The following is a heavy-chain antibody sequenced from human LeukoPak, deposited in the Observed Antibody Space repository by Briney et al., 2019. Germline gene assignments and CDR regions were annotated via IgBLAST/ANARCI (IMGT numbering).Heavy chain of an antibody. D-gene: IGHD6-19*01. CDR2: INHSGST. CDR1: GGSFSSYY. V-gene: IGHV4-34*01. Sequence: SETLSLTCAVYGGSFSSYYWSWIRQPPGKGLEWIGEINHSGSTNYNPSLKSRVTISVDTSKNQFSLKLSSVTAADTAVYYCARALYSSGRWGYGMDVWGKGTTVTVSS. J-gene: IGHJ6*04. CDR3: ARALYSSGRWGYGMDV.